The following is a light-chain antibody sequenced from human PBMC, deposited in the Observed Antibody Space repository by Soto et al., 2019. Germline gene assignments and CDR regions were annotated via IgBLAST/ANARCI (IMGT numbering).Light chain of an antibody. V-gene: IGKV1-39*01. CDR1: QSISNY. J-gene: IGKJ2*01. CDR2: DAS. CDR3: QQSDSAPYT. Sequence: DIQMTQSPSSLSASVGDRVTITCRASQSISNYLNWYQQKPGNAPKLLIYDASSLQSGVPSRFSGSGSGTDFTLTISSLQPEDFAAYYCQQSDSAPYTFGQGTKLEI.